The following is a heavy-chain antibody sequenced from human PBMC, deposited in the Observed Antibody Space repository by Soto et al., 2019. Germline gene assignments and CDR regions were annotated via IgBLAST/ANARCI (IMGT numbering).Heavy chain of an antibody. J-gene: IGHJ5*02. CDR3: AKDLSPYDFWSGVWFDP. D-gene: IGHD3-3*01. CDR2: ISYDGSNK. CDR1: EFTFISYG. Sequence: GGSVRLSGASCEFTFISYGLHGVGQATRKGLEWVAVISYDGSNKYYADSLKGRFTISRDNSKNTLYLQMNSLRAEDTAVYYCAKDLSPYDFWSGVWFDPWGQGTLVTVSS. V-gene: IGHV3-30*18.